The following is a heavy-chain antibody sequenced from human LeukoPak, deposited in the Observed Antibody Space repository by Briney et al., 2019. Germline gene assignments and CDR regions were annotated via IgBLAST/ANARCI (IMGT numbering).Heavy chain of an antibody. CDR3: ASRMTF. D-gene: IGHD2/OR15-2a*01. V-gene: IGHV3-53*04. Sequence: AGGSLRLSCVASGVNVSSDYMSWVRQAPGKGLQWVSLIYSGGSAYYADSVKGRFTIYRHNSKNTLYLQMSRLRTEDTAIYYCASRMTFGGPGTLVTVSS. J-gene: IGHJ4*02. CDR2: IYSGGSA. CDR1: GVNVSSDY.